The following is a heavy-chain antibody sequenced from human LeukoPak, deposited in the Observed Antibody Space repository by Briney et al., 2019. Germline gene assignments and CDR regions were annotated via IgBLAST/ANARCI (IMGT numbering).Heavy chain of an antibody. V-gene: IGHV1-2*02. D-gene: IGHD4-11*01. J-gene: IGHJ5*02. CDR1: GYTFTDYY. Sequence: ASVKVSCKAPGYTFTDYYIDSVRQAPRQGVEWMGWINPNSGGPNYTQKFQGRVTMTRDTSTSTAYMELSSLISDDTAVYYCAREGAPVSDTNWFDPWGQGTLVTVSS. CDR3: AREGAPVSDTNWFDP. CDR2: INPNSGGP.